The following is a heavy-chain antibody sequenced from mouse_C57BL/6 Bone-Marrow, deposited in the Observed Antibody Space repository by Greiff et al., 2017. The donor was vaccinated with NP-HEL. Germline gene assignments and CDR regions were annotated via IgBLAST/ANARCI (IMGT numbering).Heavy chain of an antibody. V-gene: IGHV1-64*01. D-gene: IGHD1-1*01. CDR1: GYTFTSYW. CDR2: IHPNSGST. Sequence: QVQLKQPGAELVKPGASVKLSCKASGYTFTSYWMHWVKQRPGQGLEWIGMIHPNSGSTNYNEKFKSKATLTVDKSSSTAYMQLSSLTSEDSAVYYCARGAVVARGAMDYWGQGTSVTVSS. CDR3: ARGAVVARGAMDY. J-gene: IGHJ4*01.